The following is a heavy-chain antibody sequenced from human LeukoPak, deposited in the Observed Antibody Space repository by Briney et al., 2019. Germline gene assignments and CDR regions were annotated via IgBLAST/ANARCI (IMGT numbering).Heavy chain of an antibody. D-gene: IGHD2-2*03. CDR2: ISAYNGNT. V-gene: IGHV1-18*01. CDR3: ASGHCSSTSCYLYYYMDV. Sequence: ASVRVSCKASGYTFTSYGISWVRQAPGQGLEWVGWISAYNGNTNYAQKLQGRVTMTTDTSTSTAYMELRSLRSDDTAVYYCASGHCSSTSCYLYYYMDVWGKGTTVTVSS. CDR1: GYTFTSYG. J-gene: IGHJ6*03.